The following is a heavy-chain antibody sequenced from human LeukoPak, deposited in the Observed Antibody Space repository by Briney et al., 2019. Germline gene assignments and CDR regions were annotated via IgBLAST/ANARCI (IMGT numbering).Heavy chain of an antibody. J-gene: IGHJ4*02. V-gene: IGHV3-30-3*01. CDR1: GFTFSSYA. Sequence: GRSLRLSCAASGFTFSSYAMHWVRQAPGKGLEWVAVISYDGSNKYYADSVKGRFTISRDNSKNTLYLQMNSLRAEDTAVYYCARVPGYSSSLFDYWGQGTLVTVSS. CDR3: ARVPGYSSSLFDY. CDR2: ISYDGSNK. D-gene: IGHD6-13*01.